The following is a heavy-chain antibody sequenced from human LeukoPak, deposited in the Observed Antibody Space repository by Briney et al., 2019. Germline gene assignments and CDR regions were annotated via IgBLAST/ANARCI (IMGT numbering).Heavy chain of an antibody. CDR2: IKQDGREK. CDR3: AREGENDYGDYDTFDY. Sequence: GRCLRPSCAASGFTFSSHWISWVRQAPGNGLEWVANIKQDGREKYYVDSVKGRFTISRDNAKNSLYLQMNRLRAEDTAVYYCAREGENDYGDYDTFDYWGQGTLVTVSS. CDR1: GFTFSSHW. V-gene: IGHV3-7*03. D-gene: IGHD4-17*01. J-gene: IGHJ4*02.